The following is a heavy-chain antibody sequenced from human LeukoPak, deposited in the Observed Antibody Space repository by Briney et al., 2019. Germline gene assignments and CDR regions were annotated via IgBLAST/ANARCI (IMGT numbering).Heavy chain of an antibody. D-gene: IGHD2-21*02. J-gene: IGHJ4*02. CDR3: ATNCGGDLYYFDY. CDR1: GYTFTDYY. V-gene: IGHV1-69-2*01. Sequence: ASVKLSCKVSGYTFTDYYMHWVQQAPGKGLEWMGLVDPEDGETIYAEKFQGRVTITADTSTDTAYMELSILRSEDTAVYYCATNCGGDLYYFDYWGQGTLVTVSS. CDR2: VDPEDGET.